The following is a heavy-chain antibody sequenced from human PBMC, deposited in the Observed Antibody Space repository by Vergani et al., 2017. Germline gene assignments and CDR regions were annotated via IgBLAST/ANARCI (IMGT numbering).Heavy chain of an antibody. D-gene: IGHD4-17*01. J-gene: IGHJ3*02. CDR2: IYSGGSST. V-gene: IGHV3-23*03. CDR1: GFTFSSYA. CDR3: AKDQPVYDYGAAGAFDI. Sequence: EVQLLESGGGLVQPGGSLRLSCAASGFTFSSYAMSWVRQAPGKGLEWGSVIYSGGSSTYYADSVKGRFTISRVNSKNTLYLQMNSLRAEDTAVYYCAKDQPVYDYGAAGAFDIWGQGTMVTVSS.